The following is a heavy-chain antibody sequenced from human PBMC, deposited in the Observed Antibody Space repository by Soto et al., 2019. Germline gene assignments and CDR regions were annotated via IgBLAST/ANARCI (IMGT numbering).Heavy chain of an antibody. D-gene: IGHD3-3*01. J-gene: IGHJ6*02. V-gene: IGHV1-69*12. CDR3: ARDADFWSGYYYYYGMDV. CDR2: IIPIFGTA. Sequence: QVQLVQSGAEVKKPGSSVKVSCKASGGTFSSYAISWVRQAPGQGLEWMGGIIPIFGTANYAQKFQGRVTITADESTSTAYMELRSLRSEDTAVYYCARDADFWSGYYYYYGMDVWGQGTTVTVSS. CDR1: GGTFSSYA.